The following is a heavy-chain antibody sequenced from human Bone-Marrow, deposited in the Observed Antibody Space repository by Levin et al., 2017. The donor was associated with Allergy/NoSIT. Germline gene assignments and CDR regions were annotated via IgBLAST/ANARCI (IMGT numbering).Heavy chain of an antibody. D-gene: IGHD3-9*01. CDR1: GYTFISYD. V-gene: IGHV1-8*01. Sequence: GGSLRLSCKASGYTFISYDINWVRQATGQGLEWVGWMNPTSGATGYSQKFQGRVTMTRDTSISTAYMELSGLNSEDTAVYYCARNLPLTGDFDFWGQGTLVTVSS. CDR2: MNPTSGAT. CDR3: ARNLPLTGDFDF. J-gene: IGHJ4*02.